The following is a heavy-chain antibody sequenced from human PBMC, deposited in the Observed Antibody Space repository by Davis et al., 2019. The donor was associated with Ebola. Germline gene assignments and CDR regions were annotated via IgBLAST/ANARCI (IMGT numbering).Heavy chain of an antibody. J-gene: IGHJ4*02. CDR3: ARVAAAGLDY. Sequence: SETLSLTCTVSGGSINNYFWSWIRQSPGKGLEWIGNIHYLGNTNYNPSLKSRVTMSVDTSKNQFSLKLSSVTAADTAVYYCARVAAAGLDYWGQGTLVTVSS. CDR1: GGSINNYF. V-gene: IGHV4-59*01. CDR2: IHYLGNT. D-gene: IGHD6-13*01.